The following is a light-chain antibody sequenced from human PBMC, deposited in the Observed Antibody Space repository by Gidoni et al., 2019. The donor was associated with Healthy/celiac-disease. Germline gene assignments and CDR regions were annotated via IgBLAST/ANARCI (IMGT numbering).Light chain of an antibody. CDR3: SSYTSSSTPYV. CDR1: SSDVGGYKY. CDR2: EVS. Sequence: QSALTQPASVSGSPGQSITISCTGTSSDVGGYKYVSWYQQHPGKAPKLMIYEVSNRPSGVSNRFSGSQSGNSASLTISGLQAEDEADYSCSSYTSSSTPYVFGTGTKVTVL. V-gene: IGLV2-14*01. J-gene: IGLJ1*01.